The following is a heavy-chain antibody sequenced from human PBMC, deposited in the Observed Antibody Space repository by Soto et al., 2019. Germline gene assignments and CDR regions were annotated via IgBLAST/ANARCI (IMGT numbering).Heavy chain of an antibody. CDR3: ARSGRSGLRWLDFFDP. D-gene: IGHD4-17*01. CDR2: IYPGDSDT. Sequence: ESLKISCKASGYTFTNYWIVWVRQVPGKGLEWMGLIYPGDSDTRYNPSFQGQVTISADKSTSAAYLQWNSLMASDTAIYYCARSGRSGLRWLDFFDPWGQGTLVTVSS. J-gene: IGHJ5*02. V-gene: IGHV5-51*01. CDR1: GYTFTNYW.